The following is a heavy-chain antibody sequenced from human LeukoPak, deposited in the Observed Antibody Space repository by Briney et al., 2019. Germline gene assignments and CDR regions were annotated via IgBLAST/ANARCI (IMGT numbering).Heavy chain of an antibody. J-gene: IGHJ4*02. CDR2: MNPNSGHT. Sequence: ASVKVSCKASGYTFTSYDINWVRQATGQGLEWMGWMNPNSGHTSYAQKVQGRVTMTTDTSATTAYLELRSLTSDDTALYYCARLMDNNYDGSAFDYWGQGTLVTVSS. D-gene: IGHD3-22*01. CDR3: ARLMDNNYDGSAFDY. CDR1: GYTFTSYD. V-gene: IGHV1-8*01.